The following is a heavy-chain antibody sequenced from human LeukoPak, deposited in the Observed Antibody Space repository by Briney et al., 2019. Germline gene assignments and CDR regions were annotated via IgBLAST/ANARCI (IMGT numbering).Heavy chain of an antibody. J-gene: IGHJ3*02. D-gene: IGHD5-24*01. CDR1: GCTFTSYD. CDR3: ARGDQRRDGYTYAFDI. Sequence: ASVKVSCKASGCTFTSYDINWVRQATGQGLEWMGGIIPIFGTANYAQKFQGRVTITADESTSTAYMELSSLGSEDTAVYYCARGDQRRDGYTYAFDIWGQGTMVTVSS. CDR2: IIPIFGTA. V-gene: IGHV1-69*13.